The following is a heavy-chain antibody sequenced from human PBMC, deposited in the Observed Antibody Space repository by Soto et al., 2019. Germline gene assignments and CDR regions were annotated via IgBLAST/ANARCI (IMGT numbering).Heavy chain of an antibody. J-gene: IGHJ6*02. D-gene: IGHD3-22*01. V-gene: IGHV4-31*03. CDR1: GGSISSGGYY. Sequence: PSETLSLTCTVSGGSISSGGYYWSWIRQHPGKGLEWIGYIYYSGSTYYNPSLKSRVTISVDTSKNQFSLKLSSVTAADTAVYYCAREEGGLRRNNYYDSSAQLGYYGMDVWGQGTTVTVSS. CDR2: IYYSGST. CDR3: AREEGGLRRNNYYDSSAQLGYYGMDV.